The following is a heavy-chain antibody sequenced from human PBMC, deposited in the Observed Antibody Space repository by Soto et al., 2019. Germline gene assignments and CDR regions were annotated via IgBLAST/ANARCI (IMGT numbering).Heavy chain of an antibody. V-gene: IGHV4-39*01. Sequence: QLQLQESGPGLVKPSETLSLTCNVSGGSISSSSYYWGWIRQPPGKGLEWIGSIFYSGTTFYTPSLRSRVTISVDTSRNQFSLKLDSVTAVDTAVYYCVRRGGHSTGFINHEFDSWGQGALVTVSS. CDR1: GGSISSSSYY. CDR3: VRRGGHSTGFINHEFDS. J-gene: IGHJ4*02. D-gene: IGHD6-19*01. CDR2: IFYSGTT.